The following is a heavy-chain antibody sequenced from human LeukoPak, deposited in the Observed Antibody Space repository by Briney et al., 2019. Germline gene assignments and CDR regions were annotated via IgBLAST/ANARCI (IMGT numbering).Heavy chain of an antibody. D-gene: IGHD1-14*01. J-gene: IGHJ4*02. V-gene: IGHV1-58*02. CDR3: AADIRGFDY. CDR1: GFTFTSSA. Sequence: TSVKVSRKASGFTFTSSAMQWVRQARGQRLERIGWIVVCSGNTNYAQKYQERVTITRDMSTSTAYMELSSLRSEDTAVYYCAADIRGFDYWGQGTLVTVSS. CDR2: IVVCSGNT.